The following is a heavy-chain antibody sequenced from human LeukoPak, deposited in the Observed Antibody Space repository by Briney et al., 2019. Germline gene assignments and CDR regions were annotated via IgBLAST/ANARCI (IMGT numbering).Heavy chain of an antibody. J-gene: IGHJ2*01. CDR1: GVSFSRCTYF. Sequence: SETLSLTCTVSGVSFSRCTYFWSWIRQPPGKGLEWIGYIYYDGGTKYNPSLKRRVSISLDTPKNHFSLKMSSVTGADTAIYFCARVISGVTWYFDLWEGDTVVTVSS. CDR3: ARVISGVTWYFDL. V-gene: IGHV4-61*01. CDR2: IYYDGGT. D-gene: IGHD3-10*01.